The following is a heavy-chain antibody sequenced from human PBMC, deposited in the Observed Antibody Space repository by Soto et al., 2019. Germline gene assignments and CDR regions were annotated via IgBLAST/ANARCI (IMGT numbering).Heavy chain of an antibody. V-gene: IGHV4-30-2*01. CDR1: GGSISSGGYS. J-gene: IGHJ4*02. Sequence: SETLSLTCAVSGGSISSGGYSWSWIRQPPGKGLEWIGYIYHSGSTYYNPSLKSRVTISVDRSKNQFSLKLSSVTAADTAVYYCDRWIVGATNFDYWGQGTLVTVSS. CDR2: IYHSGST. D-gene: IGHD1-26*01. CDR3: DRWIVGATNFDY.